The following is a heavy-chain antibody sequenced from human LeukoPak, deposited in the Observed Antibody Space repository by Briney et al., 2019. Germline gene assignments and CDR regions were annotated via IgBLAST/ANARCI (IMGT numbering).Heavy chain of an antibody. D-gene: IGHD1-26*01. CDR2: INHGGST. V-gene: IGHV4-34*01. CDR1: GGSFSGYY. J-gene: IGHJ5*02. Sequence: PSETLSLTCAVYGGSFSGYYWSWIRQPPGKGLEWIGEINHGGSTNYNPSLKSRVTISVDTSKNQFSLKLSSVTAADTAVYYCARIVGATTTPRGQGTQVIVSS. CDR3: ARIVGATTTP.